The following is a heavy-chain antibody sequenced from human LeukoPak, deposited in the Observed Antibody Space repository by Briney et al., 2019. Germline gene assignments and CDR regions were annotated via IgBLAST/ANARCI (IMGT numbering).Heavy chain of an antibody. V-gene: IGHV3-21*01. J-gene: IGHJ6*02. D-gene: IGHD3-22*01. CDR1: EFTFSSYS. CDR3: ARGYYYDSSGYSDYGMDV. Sequence: GGSLRLSCAASEFTFSSYSMNWVRQAPGKGLEWVSSISSSSSYIYYADSVKGRFTISRDNAKNSLYLQMNSLRAEGTAVYYCARGYYYDSSGYSDYGMDVWGQGTTVTVSS. CDR2: ISSSSSYI.